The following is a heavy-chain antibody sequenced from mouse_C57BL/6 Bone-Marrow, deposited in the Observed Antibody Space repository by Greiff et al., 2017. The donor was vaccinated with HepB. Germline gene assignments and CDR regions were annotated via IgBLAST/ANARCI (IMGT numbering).Heavy chain of an antibody. Sequence: VQLQQSGAELVRPGSSVKLSCKASGYTFTSYWMHWVKQRPIQGLEWIGNIDPSDSETHYNQKFKDKATLTVDKSSSTAYMQLSSLTSEDSAVYYCARSDGNYVGFAYWGQGTLVTVSA. J-gene: IGHJ3*01. V-gene: IGHV1-52*01. D-gene: IGHD2-1*01. CDR1: GYTFTSYW. CDR2: IDPSDSET. CDR3: ARSDGNYVGFAY.